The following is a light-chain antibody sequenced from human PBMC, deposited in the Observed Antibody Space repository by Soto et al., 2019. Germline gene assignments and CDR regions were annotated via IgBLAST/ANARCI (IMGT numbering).Light chain of an antibody. CDR1: QGIRSY. CDR2: AAS. J-gene: IGKJ5*01. CDR3: QQLNSYPIT. V-gene: IGKV1-9*01. Sequence: DIQLTQSPSFLFASVGDRVTITCRASQGIRSYLAWYQQKPGKAPKLLIYAASTLQSGVPSRFSGSGSGTGFTLTISSLQPEDFATYYCQQLNSYPITFGQGTRLEIK.